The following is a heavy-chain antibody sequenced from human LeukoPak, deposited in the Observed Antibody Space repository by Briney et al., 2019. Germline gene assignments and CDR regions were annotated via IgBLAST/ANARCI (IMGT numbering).Heavy chain of an antibody. CDR3: ARWEGDRGYYYYMIV. D-gene: IGHD1-26*01. CDR2: IYPSGNT. CDR1: GASISSGSYY. Sequence: SETLSLTCTVAGASISSGSYYWHWIRQPAGKGLEWIGLIYPSGNTYYNPSLKSRVTIYVDTSKNQFSLKLSSVTAADTAVYYCARWEGDRGYYYYMIVCGKGTTVTVSS. J-gene: IGHJ6*03. V-gene: IGHV4-61*02.